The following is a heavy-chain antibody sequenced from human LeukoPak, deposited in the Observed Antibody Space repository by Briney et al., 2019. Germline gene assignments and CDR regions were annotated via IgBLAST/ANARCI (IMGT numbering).Heavy chain of an antibody. D-gene: IGHD7-27*01. CDR3: AREPRCQADLGCYYYMDV. V-gene: IGHV1-2*02. CDR1: GYTFSDYY. Sequence: ASVKVSCKASGYTFSDYYIHWVRQAPGQGLEWMGWINPNSGGTNYAQKFQGRVTMTRDTSISTAYMKLSRLRSDDTAVYYCAREPRCQADLGCYYYMDVWGKGTTVTVSS. CDR2: INPNSGGT. J-gene: IGHJ6*03.